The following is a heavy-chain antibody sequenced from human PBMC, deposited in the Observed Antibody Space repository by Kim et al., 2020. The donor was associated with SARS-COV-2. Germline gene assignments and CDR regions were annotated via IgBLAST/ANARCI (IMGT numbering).Heavy chain of an antibody. J-gene: IGHJ4*01. CDR3: ARARREDDCWSGYYFFDY. V-gene: IGHV4-59*01. Sequence: SETLSLTCTVSGGSISSYYWSWIRQPPGKGLEWIGYIYYSGSTNYNPSLKSRVTISVDTSKNQFSLKLSSVTAADTAVYYCARARREDDCWSGYYFFDY. CDR2: IYYSGST. D-gene: IGHD3-3*01. CDR1: GGSISSYY.